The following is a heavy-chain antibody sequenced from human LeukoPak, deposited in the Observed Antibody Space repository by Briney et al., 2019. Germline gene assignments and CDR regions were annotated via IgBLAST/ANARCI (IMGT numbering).Heavy chain of an antibody. D-gene: IGHD3-10*01. J-gene: IGHJ6*03. Sequence: PSETQSLTCAVFGGSFSGYYWIWIRQPPGKGLEWIGEINHSGSINYNSSLKSRVTISVDTSKNQFSLKVSSVTAADTAVYYCARRMGRRFGERYYYYHYMDVWGKGTTVTISS. CDR1: GGSFSGYY. CDR2: INHSGSI. CDR3: ARRMGRRFGERYYYYHYMDV. V-gene: IGHV4-34*01.